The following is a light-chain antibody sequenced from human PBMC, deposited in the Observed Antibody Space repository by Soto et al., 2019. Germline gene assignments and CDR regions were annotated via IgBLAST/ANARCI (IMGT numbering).Light chain of an antibody. V-gene: IGLV1-51*01. Sequence: QSVLTQPPSVSAAPGQKVTISCSGSSSNIGNNYVSWYQQLPGTAPKLLIYENNKRPSGIPDRFSGSKSGTSATLGITGLQTGDEADYYCGTWGSTLSAGGVFGPGTKLTVL. CDR3: GTWGSTLSAGGV. CDR2: ENN. J-gene: IGLJ1*01. CDR1: SSNIGNNY.